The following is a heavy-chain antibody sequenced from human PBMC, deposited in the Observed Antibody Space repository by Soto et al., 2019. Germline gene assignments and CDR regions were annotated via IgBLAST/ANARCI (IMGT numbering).Heavy chain of an antibody. CDR2: IYHSGST. CDR1: GGSISSGGYS. J-gene: IGHJ5*02. CDR3: ARDQLEGNWFDP. V-gene: IGHV4-30-2*01. D-gene: IGHD1-1*01. Sequence: QLQLQESGSGLVRPSQTLSLTCAVSGGSISSGGYSWNWIRQPPGKGLEWIGYIYHSGSTLYNPSIMRRVTISVDRSKNQFSLQLTAVTAADTAVSYCARDQLEGNWFDPWGQGALVTVSS.